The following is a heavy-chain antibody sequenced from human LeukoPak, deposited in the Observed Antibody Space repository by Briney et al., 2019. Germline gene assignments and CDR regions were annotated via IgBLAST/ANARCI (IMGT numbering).Heavy chain of an antibody. D-gene: IGHD1-26*01. V-gene: IGHV3-7*01. Sequence: GGSLRLSCAASGFTFSSYWMNWARQAPGKGLEWVASINHNGNVNYYVDSVKGRFTISRDNAKNSLYLQMNSLRAEDTAVYYCARFPEWELTDYYYYGMDVWGQGTTVTVSS. CDR2: INHNGNVN. CDR1: GFTFSSYW. CDR3: ARFPEWELTDYYYYGMDV. J-gene: IGHJ6*02.